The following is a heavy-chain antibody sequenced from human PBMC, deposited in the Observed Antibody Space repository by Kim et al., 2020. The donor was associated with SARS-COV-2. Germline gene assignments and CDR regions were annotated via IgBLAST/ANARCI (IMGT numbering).Heavy chain of an antibody. V-gene: IGHV3-7*01. Sequence: YNGDSLRGRFTISRDNAKSSLYLQMNSLRAEDTAVYYCAISNGWRSWFDPWGQGTPVTVSS. D-gene: IGHD6-19*01. CDR3: AISNGWRSWFDP. J-gene: IGHJ5*02.